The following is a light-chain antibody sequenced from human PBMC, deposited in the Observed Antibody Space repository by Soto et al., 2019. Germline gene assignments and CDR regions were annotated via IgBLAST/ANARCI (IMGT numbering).Light chain of an antibody. CDR2: DAS. Sequence: EIVLTQSPATLSLSPGERTTLPCRASQSVSSDLAWYKQNHGQAPRLLIYDASNRATGIPARFSGSGSGTVFTLTISSLEPEDFAVYYCQQRINWPPTFGEGT. CDR1: QSVSSD. CDR3: QQRINWPPT. J-gene: IGKJ5*01. V-gene: IGKV3-11*01.